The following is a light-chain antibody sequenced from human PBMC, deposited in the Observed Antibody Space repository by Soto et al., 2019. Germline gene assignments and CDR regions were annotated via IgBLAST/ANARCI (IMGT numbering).Light chain of an antibody. V-gene: IGKV1-5*01. J-gene: IGKJ2*01. Sequence: DIQMTQSPSTLSASVGDRVTITCRASHIMYTWLAWYQQKPGKAPKLLIYDATTLESGVPSRFSGSGSGTEFTLTISSLQPDDFATYYCQHYNGYFGQGTKLEI. CDR1: HIMYTW. CDR2: DAT. CDR3: QHYNGY.